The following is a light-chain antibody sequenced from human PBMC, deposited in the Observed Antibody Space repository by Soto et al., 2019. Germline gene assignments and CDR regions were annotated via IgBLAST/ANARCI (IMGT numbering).Light chain of an antibody. J-gene: IGKJ3*01. Sequence: DIQLTQSPSFLSASVGDRVTITCRASQGISSYLAWYQQKPGKAPKLLIYAASTLQSGVPSRFSGSGSGTEFTLTISSLQPEDFPTYYCQQLNTYLSFTFGPGTKVDIK. CDR3: QQLNTYLSFT. CDR1: QGISSY. V-gene: IGKV1-9*01. CDR2: AAS.